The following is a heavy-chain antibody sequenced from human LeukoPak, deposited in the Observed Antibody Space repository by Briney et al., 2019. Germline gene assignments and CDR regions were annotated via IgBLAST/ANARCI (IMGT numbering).Heavy chain of an antibody. D-gene: IGHD6-6*01. V-gene: IGHV1-24*01. Sequence: GASVKVSCKVSGNTLTELSMHWVRQAPGKGLEWMGGFDPEDGETIYAQKFQGRVTMTRDTSISTAYMELSRLRSDDTAVYYCARVPYSSSSDYYYYYYMDVWGKGTTVTVSS. CDR2: FDPEDGET. CDR1: GNTLTELS. CDR3: ARVPYSSSSDYYYYYYMDV. J-gene: IGHJ6*03.